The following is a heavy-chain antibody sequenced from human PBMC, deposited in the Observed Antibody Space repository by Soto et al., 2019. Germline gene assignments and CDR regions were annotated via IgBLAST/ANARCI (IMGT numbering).Heavy chain of an antibody. CDR2: INSDGSHT. V-gene: IGHV3-74*01. D-gene: IGHD6-19*01. J-gene: IGHJ4*02. Sequence: GGTLRLSCAASGFTFSSYLMHWARQAPGKGLLWVSRINSDGSHTIYADSVKGRFTISRDNAKNTLYLQMNSLRAEDTAVYYCARLGYSSGWDYWGKGTLVTVSS. CDR1: GFTFSSYL. CDR3: ARLGYSSGWDY.